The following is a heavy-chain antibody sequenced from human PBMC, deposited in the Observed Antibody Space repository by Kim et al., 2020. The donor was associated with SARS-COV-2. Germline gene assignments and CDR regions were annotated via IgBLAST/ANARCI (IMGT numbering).Heavy chain of an antibody. V-gene: IGHV3-30*04. CDR1: GFTFSSYA. CDR3: ARAGGGSYYVPFDY. Sequence: GGSLRLSCAASGFTFSSYAMHWVRQAPGKGLEWVAVISYDGSNKYYADSVKGRFTISRDNSKNTLYLQMNSLRAEDTAVYYCARAGGGSYYVPFDYWGQGTLVTVSS. J-gene: IGHJ4*02. D-gene: IGHD1-26*01. CDR2: ISYDGSNK.